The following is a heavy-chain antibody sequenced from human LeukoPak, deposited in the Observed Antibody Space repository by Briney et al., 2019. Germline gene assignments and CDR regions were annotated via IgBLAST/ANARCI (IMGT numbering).Heavy chain of an antibody. J-gene: IGHJ3*02. D-gene: IGHD3-3*01. CDR3: ARGRFLDAFDI. V-gene: IGHV4-59*01. Sequence: SETLSLTCTVSGGSISSYYWSWIRQPPGKGLEWIGYIYYSGSTKYKPSLKSRVPISVDTSKNQFSLKLSSVTAAETAVYYCARGRFLDAFDIWGQGTMVTVSS. CDR1: GGSISSYY. CDR2: IYYSGST.